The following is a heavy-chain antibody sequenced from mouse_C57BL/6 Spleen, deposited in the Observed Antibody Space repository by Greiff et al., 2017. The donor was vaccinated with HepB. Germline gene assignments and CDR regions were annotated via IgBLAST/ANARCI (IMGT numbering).Heavy chain of an antibody. J-gene: IGHJ4*01. CDR2: INPNNGGT. CDR1: GYTFTDYY. D-gene: IGHD2-10*01. CDR3: ARGDEAYLTDYYAMDY. Sequence: EVQLQQSGPELVKPGASVKISCKASGYTFTDYYMNWVKQSHGKSLEWIGDINPNNGGTSYNQKFKGKATLTVDKSSSTAYMELRSLTSEDSAVYYCARGDEAYLTDYYAMDYWGQGTSVTVSS. V-gene: IGHV1-26*01.